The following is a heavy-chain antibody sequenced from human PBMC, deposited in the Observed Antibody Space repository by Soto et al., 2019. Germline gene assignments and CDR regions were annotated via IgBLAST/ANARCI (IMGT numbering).Heavy chain of an antibody. V-gene: IGHV3-53*01. Sequence: EVQLVESGGGLIQPGGSLRLSCAASGFTVSSNYMSWVRQAPGKGLEWVSVIYSGGSTYYADSVKGRFTISRDNSKNTVHLQMNSLRAEDTAVYYCARAWELPNYYGMDVWGQGTTVTVS. CDR1: GFTVSSNY. CDR2: IYSGGST. J-gene: IGHJ6*02. D-gene: IGHD1-26*01. CDR3: ARAWELPNYYGMDV.